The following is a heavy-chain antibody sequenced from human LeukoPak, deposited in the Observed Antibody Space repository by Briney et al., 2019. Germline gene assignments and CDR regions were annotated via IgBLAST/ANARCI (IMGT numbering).Heavy chain of an antibody. D-gene: IGHD6-19*01. CDR2: ISAYNGNT. CDR3: ARDLPRSARIAVAGHL. J-gene: IGHJ4*02. Sequence: GASVKVSCKASGYTFTSYGISWVRQATGQGLEWMGWISAYNGNTNYAQKLQGRVTMTTDTSTSTAYMELRSLRSDDTAVYYCARDLPRSARIAVAGHLWGQGTLVTVSS. CDR1: GYTFTSYG. V-gene: IGHV1-18*01.